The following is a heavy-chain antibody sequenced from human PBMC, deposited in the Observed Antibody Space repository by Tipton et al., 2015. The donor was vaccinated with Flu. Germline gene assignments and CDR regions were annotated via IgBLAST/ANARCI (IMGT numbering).Heavy chain of an antibody. CDR2: INHSGST. CDR1: GGSFSGYY. J-gene: IGHJ6*02. CDR3: ARDDRVVVVPAAMGFLYGMDV. Sequence: LRLSCAVYGGSFSGYYWSWIRQPPGKGLEWIGEINHSGSTNYNPSLKSRVTISVDTSKNQFSLKLSSVTAADTAVYHCARDDRVVVVPAAMGFLYGMDVWGQGTTVTVSS. D-gene: IGHD2-2*01. V-gene: IGHV4-34*01.